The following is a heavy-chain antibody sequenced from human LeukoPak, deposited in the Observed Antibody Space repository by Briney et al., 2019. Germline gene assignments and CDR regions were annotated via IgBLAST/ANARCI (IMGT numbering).Heavy chain of an antibody. D-gene: IGHD1-26*01. Sequence: ASVKVSCKASGYIFTTYNMHWVRQAPGQGLEWMGVINPSADITNYAQKFQGRVTLTRDMSTSTVYMELSSLRSEDTAVYYCARDASGSYLFDYWGQGTLVTVSS. CDR1: GYIFTTYN. J-gene: IGHJ4*02. V-gene: IGHV1-46*01. CDR3: ARDASGSYLFDY. CDR2: INPSADIT.